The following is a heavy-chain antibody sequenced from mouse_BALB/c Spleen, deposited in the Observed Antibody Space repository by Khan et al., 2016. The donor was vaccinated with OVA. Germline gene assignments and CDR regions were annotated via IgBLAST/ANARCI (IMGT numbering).Heavy chain of an antibody. CDR2: INPSSGYS. CDR3: ARRSFYGDLWYFDV. D-gene: IGHD2-13*01. V-gene: IGHV1-7*01. J-gene: IGHJ1*01. Sequence: QVQLQQSGAELANPGASVKMSCKSSGYTFSVYWIYWLKQRPGQGLEWIGYINPSSGYSDYNKRFKDKATLTADKSSTTAYMQLSSLTTEDSGVYFCARRSFYGDLWYFDVWGAVTTVTVS. CDR1: GYTFSVYW.